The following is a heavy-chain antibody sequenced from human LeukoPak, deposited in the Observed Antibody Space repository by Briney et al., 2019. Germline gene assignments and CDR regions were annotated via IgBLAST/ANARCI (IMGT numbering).Heavy chain of an antibody. V-gene: IGHV3-13*01. J-gene: IGHJ5*02. CDR1: GFTFNTYD. CDR3: VRGCMFCRWKTYFDP. CDR2: IGTGGDS. Sequence: GGSLRLSCAASGFTFNTYDMHWVPQAQGKGLKWVSAIGTGGDSFYPDSVKGRFTMSRENAKNSVYLQMNSLRAEDTAVYYCVRGCMFCRWKTYFDPWGQGTLVTVSS. D-gene: IGHD2-8*01.